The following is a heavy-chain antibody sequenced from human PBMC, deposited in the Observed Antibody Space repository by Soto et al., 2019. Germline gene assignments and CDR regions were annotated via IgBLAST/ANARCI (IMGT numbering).Heavy chain of an antibody. Sequence: QVQLVQSGAEVKKPGSSVKVSCKASGGTFSRYAISWVRQAPGQGLEWMGGITPMFGTANYAQKFQGRLTITADESTSTVHMELRRLRSEDTAVYYCAREMAYGGNSVLDYWGQGTLVTVSS. CDR1: GGTFSRYA. V-gene: IGHV1-69*12. CDR2: ITPMFGTA. J-gene: IGHJ4*02. CDR3: AREMAYGGNSVLDY. D-gene: IGHD4-17*01.